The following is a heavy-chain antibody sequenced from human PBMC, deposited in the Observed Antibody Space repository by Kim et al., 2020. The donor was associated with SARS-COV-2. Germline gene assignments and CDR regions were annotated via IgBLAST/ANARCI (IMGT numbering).Heavy chain of an antibody. CDR1: GDSISSSSHY. CDR3: ARTYYYGSRVSRTFDI. Sequence: SETLSLTCSVSGDSISSSSHYWGWIRQPPGKGLEWIGSIDYTKSTYYNPSLKSRVTISVDTSNNQFSLRLSSVTAADTAIYYCARTYYYGSRVSRTFDIWGQGTMVTVSS. J-gene: IGHJ3*02. D-gene: IGHD3-22*01. CDR2: IDYTKST. V-gene: IGHV4-39*01.